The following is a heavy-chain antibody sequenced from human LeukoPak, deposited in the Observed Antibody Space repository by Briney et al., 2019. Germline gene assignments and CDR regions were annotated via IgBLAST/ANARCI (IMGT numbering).Heavy chain of an antibody. D-gene: IGHD6-19*01. J-gene: IGHJ4*02. CDR2: ISSSSSTI. V-gene: IGHV3-48*04. CDR1: GFTFSSYS. CDR3: ARDPGIAVAGN. Sequence: KPGGSLRLSCAASGFTFSSYSMNWVRQAPGKGLEWVSYISSSSSTIYYADSVKGRFTISRDNAKNSLYLQMNSLRAEDTAVYYRARDPGIAVAGNWGQGTLVTVSS.